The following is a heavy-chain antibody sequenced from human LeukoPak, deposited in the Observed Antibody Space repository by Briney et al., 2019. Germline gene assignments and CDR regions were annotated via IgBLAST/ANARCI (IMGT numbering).Heavy chain of an antibody. CDR2: ISISSSYI. CDR3: ARATHYYESSGYDY. Sequence: GGSLRLSCAASGFNFSRHSMNWVRQAPGRGLEWVSYISISSSYIYYADSVKGRFTISRDNAKNSLYLQMNSLRAEDTALYYCARATHYYESSGYDYWGQGTLVTVSS. V-gene: IGHV3-21*04. J-gene: IGHJ4*02. CDR1: GFNFSRHS. D-gene: IGHD3-22*01.